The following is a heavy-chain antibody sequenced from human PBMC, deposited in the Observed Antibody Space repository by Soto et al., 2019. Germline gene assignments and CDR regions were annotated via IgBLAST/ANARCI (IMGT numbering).Heavy chain of an antibody. Sequence: EVQLVESGGGLIQPGGPLRLSCEASGFTVSGNYMSWVGQAPGKGLEWVSLIYSGGSTYYADSVKGRFTISRDNSKNTLYLQMNSLRAEDTAVYYCARGLYFYDNSGYLPFDYWGQGNLVTVSS. CDR1: GFTVSGNY. CDR3: ARGLYFYDNSGYLPFDY. V-gene: IGHV3-53*01. J-gene: IGHJ4*02. CDR2: IYSGGST. D-gene: IGHD3-22*01.